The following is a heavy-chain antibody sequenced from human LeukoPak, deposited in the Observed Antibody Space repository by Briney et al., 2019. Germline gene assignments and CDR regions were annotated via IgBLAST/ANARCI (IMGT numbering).Heavy chain of an antibody. V-gene: IGHV3-30-3*01. J-gene: IGHJ6*02. CDR1: GFTFSSYA. Sequence: GGSLRLSCAASGFTFSSYAMHWVRQAPGKGLEWVAVISYDGSNKYYADSVKGRFTISRDNSKNTLYLQMNSLRAEDTAVYYCARVRSLYYYYGMDVWGQGTTVTVSS. CDR2: ISYDGSNK. CDR3: ARVRSLYYYYGMDV. D-gene: IGHD3-10*01.